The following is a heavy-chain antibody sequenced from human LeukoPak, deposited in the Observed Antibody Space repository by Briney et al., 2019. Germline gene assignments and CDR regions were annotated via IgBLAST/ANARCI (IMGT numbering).Heavy chain of an antibody. Sequence: GGSLRLSCAASAFTFTSYWMSWVRQAPGKGLEWVANIKQDGSEKYYVDSVKGRFTISRDNAKNSLYQQMNSLRAEDTAVYYCARDQGYSGSYYDNWGQGALVTVSS. J-gene: IGHJ4*02. CDR2: IKQDGSEK. CDR1: AFTFTSYW. CDR3: ARDQGYSGSYYDN. V-gene: IGHV3-7*01. D-gene: IGHD1-26*01.